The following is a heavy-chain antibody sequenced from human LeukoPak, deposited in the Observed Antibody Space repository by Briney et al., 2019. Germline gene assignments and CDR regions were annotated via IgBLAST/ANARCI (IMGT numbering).Heavy chain of an antibody. Sequence: SQTLSLTCTVSGGSISSGDYYWSWIRQPPGKGLEWIGYIYYSGRTYYNPSLKSRVTISVDTSKNQFSLKLSSVTAADTAVYYCARDIVVVPAAMGAFDIWGQGTMVTVSS. D-gene: IGHD2-2*01. CDR3: ARDIVVVPAAMGAFDI. CDR1: GGSISSGDYY. J-gene: IGHJ3*02. V-gene: IGHV4-30-4*01. CDR2: IYYSGRT.